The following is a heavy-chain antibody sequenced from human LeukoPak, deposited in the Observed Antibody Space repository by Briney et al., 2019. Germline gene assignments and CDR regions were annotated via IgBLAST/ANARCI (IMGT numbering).Heavy chain of an antibody. CDR2: ISYDGSNK. CDR3: ARGSYCSGGTCCDYSYYGMDV. CDR1: GFTFSSYA. D-gene: IGHD2-15*01. V-gene: IGHV3-30-3*01. J-gene: IGHJ6*02. Sequence: GGSLRLSCAASGFTFSSYAMHWVRQAPGKGLEWVAVISYDGSNKYYADSVKGRFTISRDNSMDTLYLQINSLRPEDTAVYYCARGSYCSGGTCCDYSYYGMDVWGQGTTVTVSS.